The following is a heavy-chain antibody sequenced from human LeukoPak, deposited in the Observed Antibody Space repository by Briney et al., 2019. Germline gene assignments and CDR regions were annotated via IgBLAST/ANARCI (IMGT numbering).Heavy chain of an antibody. Sequence: SETLSLTCAVYGGSFSAYYWSWIRQSPGKELEWIAEINHRGDTNYNPSVKSRVSISVDTSKNQFSLKVTSLTAADTAVYYCARGPTISETGYFDYWGQGTLVTVSS. D-gene: IGHD1-1*01. CDR3: ARGPTISETGYFDY. CDR1: GGSFSAYY. CDR2: INHRGDT. J-gene: IGHJ4*03. V-gene: IGHV4-34*01.